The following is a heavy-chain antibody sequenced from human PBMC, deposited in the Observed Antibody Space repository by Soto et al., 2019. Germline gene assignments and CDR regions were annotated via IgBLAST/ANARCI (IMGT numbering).Heavy chain of an antibody. V-gene: IGHV3-30-3*01. Sequence: GGSLRLSCAASGFTFSSYSMQWVRQAPDKGLEWVAVISYDGYNKYYVDSVKGRFTISRDNSKNTLYLQMNSLRAEDTAIYYCARDFTGTGTFDYWGHGTLVTV. J-gene: IGHJ4*01. D-gene: IGHD1-1*01. CDR1: GFTFSSYS. CDR2: ISYDGYNK. CDR3: ARDFTGTGTFDY.